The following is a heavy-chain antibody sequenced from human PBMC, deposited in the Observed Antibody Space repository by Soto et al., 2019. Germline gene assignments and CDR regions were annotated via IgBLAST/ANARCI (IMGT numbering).Heavy chain of an antibody. Sequence: GGSLRLSCAASGFTFSSYAMHWVRQAPGKGLEWVAVISYDGSNKYYADSVKGRFTISRDNSKNTLYLQMNSLRAEDTAVYYCARVKQLVFDYWGQGTLVTVSS. V-gene: IGHV3-30-3*01. J-gene: IGHJ4*02. CDR2: ISYDGSNK. CDR1: GFTFSSYA. D-gene: IGHD6-13*01. CDR3: ARVKQLVFDY.